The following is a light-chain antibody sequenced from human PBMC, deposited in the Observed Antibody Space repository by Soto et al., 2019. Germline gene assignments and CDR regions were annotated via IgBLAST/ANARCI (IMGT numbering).Light chain of an antibody. CDR1: QSVSSN. CDR3: QQYNSWPPWT. J-gene: IGKJ1*01. V-gene: IGKV3-15*01. Sequence: EIVMTQSPANLSVSPGERSTLSCRASQSVSSNLAWYQQKPGQAPRLLIFGASTRATGFPARFSGSGSGTEFTLTISSLQSEDFAVYFCQQYNSWPPWTFGPGTKVEIK. CDR2: GAS.